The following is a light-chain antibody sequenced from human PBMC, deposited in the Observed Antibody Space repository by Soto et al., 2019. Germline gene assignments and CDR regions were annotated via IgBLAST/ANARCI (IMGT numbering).Light chain of an antibody. CDR2: EVN. CDR3: TSYAGRDSLVL. J-gene: IGLJ2*01. Sequence: QSALTQPASVSGSRGQSITISCTGTISDIGSYNYVSWYQHHPGKAPRLLIYEVNYRPSGISNRFSGSKSGNTASLTISGLQTDDEADYYCTSYAGRDSLVLFGGGTKVTVL. V-gene: IGLV2-14*01. CDR1: ISDIGSYNY.